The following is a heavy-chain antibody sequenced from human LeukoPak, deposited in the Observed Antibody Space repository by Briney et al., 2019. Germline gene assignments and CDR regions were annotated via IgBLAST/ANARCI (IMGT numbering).Heavy chain of an antibody. Sequence: GGSLRLSCAASGSTFNNFGMHWVRQAPGKGLEWVAFIRYDGSNKYYADSVKGRFTISRDNAKNSLYLQMNSLRAEDTAVYYCASDHDSSWYILDYWGQGTLVTVSS. V-gene: IGHV3-33*08. CDR1: GSTFNNFG. D-gene: IGHD6-13*01. J-gene: IGHJ4*02. CDR2: IRYDGSNK. CDR3: ASDHDSSWYILDY.